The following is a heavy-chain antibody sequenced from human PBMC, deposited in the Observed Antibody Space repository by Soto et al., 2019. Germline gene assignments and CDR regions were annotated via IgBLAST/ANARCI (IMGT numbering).Heavy chain of an antibody. J-gene: IGHJ5*02. CDR2: MNPNSGNT. Sequence: QVQLVQSGAEVKKPGASVKVSCKASGYTFTSYDINWVRQATGQGLEWMGWMNPNSGNTGYAQKFQGRVIMTRNTSISTAYMELSSLRSEDTAVYYCARGLSVSYCGGDCYLNWFDPWGQGTLVTVSS. CDR1: GYTFTSYD. CDR3: ARGLSVSYCGGDCYLNWFDP. D-gene: IGHD2-21*02. V-gene: IGHV1-8*01.